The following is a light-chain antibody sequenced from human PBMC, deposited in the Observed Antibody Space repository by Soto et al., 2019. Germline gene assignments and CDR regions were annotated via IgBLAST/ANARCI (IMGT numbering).Light chain of an antibody. CDR1: QSVSSSY. J-gene: IGKJ5*01. Sequence: EIVLTQSPGTLSLSPGERATLSCRASQSVSSSYLAGYQQKPGQAPRLLTYGTSSMATVIPDRFSGSGSGTDFNLNISRLEPEDFAVYFCQHYGGSPLVTFGQGTRLEIK. CDR2: GTS. CDR3: QHYGGSPLVT. V-gene: IGKV3-20*01.